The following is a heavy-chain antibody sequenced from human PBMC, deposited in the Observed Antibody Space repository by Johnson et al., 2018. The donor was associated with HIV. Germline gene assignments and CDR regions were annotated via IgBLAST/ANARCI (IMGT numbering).Heavy chain of an antibody. V-gene: IGHV3-30*14. D-gene: IGHD6-13*01. CDR3: TTYSIIHAFDI. Sequence: QVQLVESGGGVVQPGRSLRLSCAASGFTFSSYAMHWVRQAPGKGLEWVAVISYDGSNKYYADSVKGRFTISRDNSKNTLYLQMNSLRAGDTAVYYCTTYSIIHAFDIWGQGTMVTVSS. CDR1: GFTFSSYA. J-gene: IGHJ3*02. CDR2: ISYDGSNK.